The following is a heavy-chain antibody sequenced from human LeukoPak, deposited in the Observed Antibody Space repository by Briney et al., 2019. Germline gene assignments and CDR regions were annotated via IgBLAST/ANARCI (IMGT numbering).Heavy chain of an antibody. CDR1: GFTFSSYA. CDR2: ISGSGGST. V-gene: IGHV3-23*01. J-gene: IGHJ4*02. D-gene: IGHD2-2*01. Sequence: GGSLRLSCAASGFTFSSYAMSWVRQAPGKGLEWVSAISGSGGSTYYADSVEGRFTISRDNSKNTLYLQMNSLRAEDTAVYYCAASLPNIVVVPATKGPFGYWGQGALVTVSS. CDR3: AASLPNIVVVPATKGPFGY.